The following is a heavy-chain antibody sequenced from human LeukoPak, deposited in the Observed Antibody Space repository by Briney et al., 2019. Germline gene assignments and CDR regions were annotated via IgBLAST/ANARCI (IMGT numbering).Heavy chain of an antibody. CDR1: GGSISSNTFY. CDR3: ATVYHDFWSGGGYMDV. V-gene: IGHV4-39*07. CDR2: INYSGST. D-gene: IGHD3-3*01. J-gene: IGHJ6*03. Sequence: PSETLSLTCSVSGGSISSNTFYCGWVRQPPGKGLEWIATINYSGSTYYNQYVKSRVTILVDTSKNQYSLKLSSMTAADAAVYYCATVYHDFWSGGGYMDVWGKGTTVTVSS.